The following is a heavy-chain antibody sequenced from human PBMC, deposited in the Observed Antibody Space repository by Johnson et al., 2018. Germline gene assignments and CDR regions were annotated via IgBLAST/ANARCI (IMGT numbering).Heavy chain of an antibody. CDR2: IWYDGSNK. J-gene: IGHJ6*03. CDR3: ARVGSRIFGSRDYYYYYYMDV. V-gene: IGHV3-33*01. Sequence: QLVQSGGGVVQPGRSLRLSCAASGFTFSSYGMHWVRQAPGTGLEWVAVIWYDGSNKYYADSVKGRFTISRDNSKTPLYLQMNSLRAEDTAVYYCARVGSRIFGSRDYYYYYYMDVWGKGTTVTVSS. CDR1: GFTFSSYG. D-gene: IGHD3-3*01.